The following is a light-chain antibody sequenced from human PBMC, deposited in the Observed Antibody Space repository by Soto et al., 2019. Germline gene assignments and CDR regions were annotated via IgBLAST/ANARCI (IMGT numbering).Light chain of an antibody. CDR3: SSYTTSGSYV. V-gene: IGLV2-14*01. CDR1: SSDVGGYNY. CDR2: EVI. J-gene: IGLJ1*01. Sequence: QSALTQPASVSGSPGQSLTISCAGTSSDVGGYNYVSWYQQHPGKAPKLLIYEVINRPSGVSNRFSGSKSGNTASLTISGLQAEDEADYYCSSYTTSGSYVFETGTKVTVL.